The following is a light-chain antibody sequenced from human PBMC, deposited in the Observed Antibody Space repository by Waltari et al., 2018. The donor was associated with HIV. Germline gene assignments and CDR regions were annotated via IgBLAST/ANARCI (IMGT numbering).Light chain of an antibody. CDR1: SSNIGAGYD. J-gene: IGLJ1*01. CDR2: GNT. Sequence: QSVLTQPPSVSGAPGQRVTISCTGSSSNIGAGYDVHWFQQLPGTAPELLSYGNTNRPSGVPDRFSGSKSGTSASLAITGLQAEDEADYYCQSYDSGLSAYVFGTGTKVTVL. V-gene: IGLV1-40*01. CDR3: QSYDSGLSAYV.